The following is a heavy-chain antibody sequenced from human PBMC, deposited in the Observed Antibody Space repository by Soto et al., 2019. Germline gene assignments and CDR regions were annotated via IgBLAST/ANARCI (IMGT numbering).Heavy chain of an antibody. D-gene: IGHD5-12*01. CDR2: IDPSDSYT. V-gene: IGHV5-10-1*01. CDR1: GYSFTSYW. CDR3: ARQDSGYDYYYYYGMDV. J-gene: IGHJ6*02. Sequence: PGESLKISCNGSGYSFTSYWISWGRQMPGKGLEWMGRIDPSDSYTNYSPSFQGHVTISADKSISTAYLQWSSLKASDTAMYYCARQDSGYDYYYYYGMDVWGQGTTVTVSS.